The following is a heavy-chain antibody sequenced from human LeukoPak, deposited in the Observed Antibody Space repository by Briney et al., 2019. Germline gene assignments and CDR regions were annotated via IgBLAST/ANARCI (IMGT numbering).Heavy chain of an antibody. V-gene: IGHV1-18*01. CDR3: ARDGGYYYDSSGYYFEY. CDR2: ISGHNGNT. D-gene: IGHD3-22*01. CDR1: GNTFTSYG. J-gene: IGHJ4*02. Sequence: ASVKVSCKASGNTFTSYGISWVRQAPRQGLEWMGWISGHNGNTNYAQKLQGRVTMTTDTSTSTAYMELRSLRSDDTAVYYCARDGGYYYDSSGYYFEYWGQGTLVTVSS.